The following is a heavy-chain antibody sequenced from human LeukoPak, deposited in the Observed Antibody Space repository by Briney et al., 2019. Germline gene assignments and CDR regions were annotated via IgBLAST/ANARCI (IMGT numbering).Heavy chain of an antibody. CDR1: GGSISSYY. V-gene: IGHV4-59*08. CDR2: MYYSGNT. Sequence: PSETLSLTCTVSGGSISSYYWSWIRQPPGKGLEWIGYMYYSGNTNYNPSLKSRVTTSVDSSKNQFSLKLSSVTAADTAVYCCARHTLVGARNAFDIWGQGTMVTVSS. J-gene: IGHJ3*02. CDR3: ARHTLVGARNAFDI. D-gene: IGHD1-26*01.